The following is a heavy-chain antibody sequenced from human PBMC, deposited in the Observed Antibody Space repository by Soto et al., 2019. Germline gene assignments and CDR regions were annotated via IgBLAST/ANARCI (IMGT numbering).Heavy chain of an antibody. Sequence: SVKVSCKASGGTFSSYAISWVRQAPGQGLEWMGGIIPIFGTANYAQKFQGRVTITADESTSTACMELSSLRSEDTAVYYCARLYYDSSGYYYAGGDYWGQGTLVTVSS. V-gene: IGHV1-69*13. J-gene: IGHJ4*02. CDR3: ARLYYDSSGYYYAGGDY. CDR1: GGTFSSYA. D-gene: IGHD3-22*01. CDR2: IIPIFGTA.